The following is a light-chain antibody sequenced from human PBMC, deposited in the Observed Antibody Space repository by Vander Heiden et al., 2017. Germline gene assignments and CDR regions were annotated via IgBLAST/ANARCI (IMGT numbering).Light chain of an antibody. CDR3: QQYYNVPFT. Sequence: DIPMTPSPSSLSASVGDRVTITCQANQDIRNNLNWYQQKPGEAPKSLIYDASSPETGVPSRFSGSGSGTDFTLTISSLQPEDIATYHCQQYYNVPFTFGQGTRLDIK. CDR1: QDIRNN. V-gene: IGKV1-33*01. CDR2: DAS. J-gene: IGKJ5*01.